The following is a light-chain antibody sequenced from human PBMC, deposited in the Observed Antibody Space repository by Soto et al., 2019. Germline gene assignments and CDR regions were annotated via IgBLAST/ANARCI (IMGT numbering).Light chain of an antibody. CDR3: QQYGRSPLT. CDR1: QSVSSSY. V-gene: IGKV3-20*01. Sequence: EIVLTQSPGTLSLSPGERATLSCRASQSVSSSYLAWYQQKPGQAPRLLIFGASSRATGIPDRFSGSGSATDFALTISRLEPEDFAVYYCQQYGRSPLTFCVGTKVESK. J-gene: IGKJ4*01. CDR2: GAS.